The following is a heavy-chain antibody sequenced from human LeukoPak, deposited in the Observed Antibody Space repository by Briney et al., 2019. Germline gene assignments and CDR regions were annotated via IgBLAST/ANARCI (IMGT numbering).Heavy chain of an antibody. D-gene: IGHD3-16*02. CDR1: GGSISRSSYY. CDR3: ARPRPYDYVWGSYRPDAFDI. CDR2: MHYSGST. Sequence: SETLSLTCTVSGGSISRSSYYWGWIRQPPGKGLEWIGSMHYSGSTYYNPSLKSRVTISVDTSKDQFSLKLSPVTAADTAVYYCARPRPYDYVWGSYRPDAFDIWGQGTMVTVSS. J-gene: IGHJ3*02. V-gene: IGHV4-39*01.